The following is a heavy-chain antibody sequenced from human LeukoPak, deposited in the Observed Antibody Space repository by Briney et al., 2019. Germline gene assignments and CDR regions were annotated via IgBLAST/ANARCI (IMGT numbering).Heavy chain of an antibody. Sequence: PRGSLRLSCAASGFTFSSYAMSWVRQAPGKGLEWGSAISGSGGSTYYADSVKGRFTISRDNSKNTLYLQMNSLRAEDTAVYYCANIVVVVAATSDFDYWGQGTLVTVSS. J-gene: IGHJ4*02. CDR3: ANIVVVVAATSDFDY. V-gene: IGHV3-23*01. CDR1: GFTFSSYA. CDR2: ISGSGGST. D-gene: IGHD2-15*01.